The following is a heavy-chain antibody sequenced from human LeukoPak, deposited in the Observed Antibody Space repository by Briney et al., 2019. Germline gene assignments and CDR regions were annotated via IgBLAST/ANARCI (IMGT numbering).Heavy chain of an antibody. Sequence: GGSLRLSCAASGFTFSSYGMHWVRQAPGKGLEWVAVISYDGSNKYYADSVKGRFTISRDNSKNTLYLQMNSLRAEDTAVYYCARSMYCSSTSCYTGYFDYWGQGTLVTVSS. CDR1: GFTFSSYG. J-gene: IGHJ4*02. V-gene: IGHV3-30*19. CDR2: ISYDGSNK. CDR3: ARSMYCSSTSCYTGYFDY. D-gene: IGHD2-2*02.